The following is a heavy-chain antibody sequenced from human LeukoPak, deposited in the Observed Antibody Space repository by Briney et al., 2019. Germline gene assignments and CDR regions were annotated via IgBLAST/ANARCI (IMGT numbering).Heavy chain of an antibody. J-gene: IGHJ4*02. V-gene: IGHV3-30*18. CDR3: TKTASGY. CDR1: GFIFSDYG. CDR2: VSYDGSNK. Sequence: GGSLRLSCAASGFIFSDYGMHWVRQAPGKGLEWVAVVSYDGSNKYYADSVKGRFTVSRDNSKNTLYLQMNSLRVEDTAVYYCTKTASGYWGQGTLVTVSS.